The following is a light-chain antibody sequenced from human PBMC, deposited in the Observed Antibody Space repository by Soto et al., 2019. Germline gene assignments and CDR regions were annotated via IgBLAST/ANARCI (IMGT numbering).Light chain of an antibody. J-gene: IGKJ4*01. Sequence: DIVMTQSPDSLAVSLGVRATINCKSSQSLLYNSNNKNYLAWYQQKPGQPPKVLIFWASTRESGVPDRFSGSGSGTDFTLTISSLQAEDVAVYYCQQYYGTSPLTFGGGTKVDIK. CDR2: WAS. CDR3: QQYYGTSPLT. V-gene: IGKV4-1*01. CDR1: QSLLYNSNNKNY.